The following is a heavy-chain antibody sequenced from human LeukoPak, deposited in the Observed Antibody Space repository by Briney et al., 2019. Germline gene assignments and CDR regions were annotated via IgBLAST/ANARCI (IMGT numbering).Heavy chain of an antibody. D-gene: IGHD2-2*01. J-gene: IGHJ3*02. CDR1: GYTFTVYY. CDR2: INPNSGGT. CDR3: ARVNQLLGGYTFDM. Sequence: ASVKVSCKASGYTFTVYYIHWVRQAPGQGPEWMGWINPNSGGTNYALNFQGRVTMTRDTSITTAYMDLSRLRSDDTAFYYCARVNQLLGGYTFDMWGQGTLITVSS. V-gene: IGHV1-2*02.